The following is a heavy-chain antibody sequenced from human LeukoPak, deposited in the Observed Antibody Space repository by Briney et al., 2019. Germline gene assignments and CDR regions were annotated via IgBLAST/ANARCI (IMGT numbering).Heavy chain of an antibody. CDR1: GGTFSSYA. J-gene: IGHJ4*02. V-gene: IGHV1-69*04. CDR3: ARVDTAMVIDY. Sequence: SVKVSCKASGGTFSSYAISWVRQAPGQGLEWMGRIIPILGIANYTQKFQGRVTITADKSTSTAYMELSRLRSEDTAVYYCARVDTAMVIDYWGQGTLVTVSS. CDR2: IIPILGIA. D-gene: IGHD5-18*01.